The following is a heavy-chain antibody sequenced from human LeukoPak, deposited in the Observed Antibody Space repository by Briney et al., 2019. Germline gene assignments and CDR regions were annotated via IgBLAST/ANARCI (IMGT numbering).Heavy chain of an antibody. V-gene: IGHV3-30*04. J-gene: IGHJ4*02. CDR2: ISYDGSNK. CDR1: GFTFSSYA. D-gene: IGHD1-1*01. CDR3: AREETTGTADY. Sequence: GGSLRLSCAASGFTFSSYAMHWVRQAPGKGLEWVAVISYDGSNKYYADSVKGRFTISRDNSKNTLYLQMNSLRAEDTAVYYCAREETTGTADYWGQGTLVTVSS.